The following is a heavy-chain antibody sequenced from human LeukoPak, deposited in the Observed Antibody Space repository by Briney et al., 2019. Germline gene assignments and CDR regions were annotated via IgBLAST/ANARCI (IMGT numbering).Heavy chain of an antibody. D-gene: IGHD2-2*02. CDR1: GGSISSSSYY. V-gene: IGHV4-39*01. Sequence: PSQTLSLTCTVAGGSISSSSYYWGWIRQPPGKGLEWIVSIYYSGSTYYNTPLKRRVTISVVASKKQFSLKLSSVTAADTAVYYCARLIVVPAAISDPFDYWGQGTLVTVSS. CDR2: IYYSGST. J-gene: IGHJ4*02. CDR3: ARLIVVPAAISDPFDY.